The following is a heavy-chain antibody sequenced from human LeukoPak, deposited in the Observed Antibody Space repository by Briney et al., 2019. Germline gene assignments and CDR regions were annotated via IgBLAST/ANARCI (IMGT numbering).Heavy chain of an antibody. Sequence: WESLKISCRGSGYSFTSYWIGWVRQMPGKGFEWMGIIYPGYSDTRYSPSFQGQVTISSDQSISTAYLQWSSLKASDTAMYYCAGLQRQLETTPAAWYYYYYMDVWGKGTTVTVSS. J-gene: IGHJ6*03. V-gene: IGHV5-51*01. CDR3: AGLQRQLETTPAAWYYYYYMDV. CDR1: GYSFTSYW. CDR2: IYPGYSDT. D-gene: IGHD1-1*01.